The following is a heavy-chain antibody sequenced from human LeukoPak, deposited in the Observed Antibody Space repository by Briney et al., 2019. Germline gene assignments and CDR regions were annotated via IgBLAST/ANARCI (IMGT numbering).Heavy chain of an antibody. CDR3: ARAVRLAAAGDY. D-gene: IGHD6-13*01. Sequence: ASVKVSCKASGYTFTGYYMHWVRQAPGQGLEWMGRINPNSGGTNYAQKFQGRVTMTRDTSTSTVYMELSSLRSEDTAVYYCARAVRLAAAGDYWGQGTLVTVSS. V-gene: IGHV1-2*06. J-gene: IGHJ4*02. CDR2: INPNSGGT. CDR1: GYTFTGYY.